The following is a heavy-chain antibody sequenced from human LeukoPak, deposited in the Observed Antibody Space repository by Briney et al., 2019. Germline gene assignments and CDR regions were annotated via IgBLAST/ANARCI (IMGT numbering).Heavy chain of an antibody. V-gene: IGHV3-74*01. D-gene: IGHD5-18*01. Sequence: GGSLRLSCAASGFTSSSYWMHWVRQAPGKGLVWVSRINSDGSSTSYADSVRGRFTISRDNAKNTLYLQMNSLRAEDTAVYYCARGDAGYSYDPRGWFDPWGQGTLVTVSS. CDR1: GFTSSSYW. J-gene: IGHJ5*02. CDR3: ARGDAGYSYDPRGWFDP. CDR2: INSDGSST.